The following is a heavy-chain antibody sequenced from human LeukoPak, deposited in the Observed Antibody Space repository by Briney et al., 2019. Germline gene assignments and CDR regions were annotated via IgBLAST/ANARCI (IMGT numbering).Heavy chain of an antibody. CDR1: GYTFTSHY. J-gene: IGHJ4*02. CDR2: IYPRDASE. Sequence: ASVKFSCKVSGYTFTSHYIHCVHHAPRLGIEWMGMIYPRDASESYAQKFQARLTVTRDTSTSTVHIELSGLRSEDTAVYYCARDQEGFDYWGQGTLVTVSS. CDR3: ARDQEGFDY. V-gene: IGHV1-46*01.